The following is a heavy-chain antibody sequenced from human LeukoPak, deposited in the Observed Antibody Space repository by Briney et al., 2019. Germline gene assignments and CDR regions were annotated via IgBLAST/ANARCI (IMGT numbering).Heavy chain of an antibody. CDR3: ARAGYCGAGTCYSDYYDY. Sequence: PGGSLRLSCAASGFTGSSNYMSWVRQAPGKGLEWVGRTRNKLNSYTTKYAASVEGRFTISRDASKNLLYLQLNSLKTEDTAVYYCARAGYCGAGTCYSDYYDYWGQGTLVTVSS. CDR1: GFTGSSNY. V-gene: IGHV3-72*01. J-gene: IGHJ4*02. D-gene: IGHD2-15*01. CDR2: TRNKLNSYTT.